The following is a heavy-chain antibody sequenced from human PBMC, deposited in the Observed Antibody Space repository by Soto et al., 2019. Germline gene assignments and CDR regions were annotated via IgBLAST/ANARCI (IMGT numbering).Heavy chain of an antibody. CDR2: IIPLFGTL. J-gene: IGHJ4*02. V-gene: IGHV1-69*01. D-gene: IGHD6-13*01. CDR1: GGTFSNYG. CDR3: ATTPFNIASAGSYYFDS. Sequence: QVKLVQSGTEVKRPGSSVKVSCKASGGTFSNYGLSWVRQAPGHGLQWMGGIIPLFGTLHNAREFQDRVTITADQSTGTASMDRRSLTYADTAVYFCATTPFNIASAGSYYFDSWGQGILVTVSS.